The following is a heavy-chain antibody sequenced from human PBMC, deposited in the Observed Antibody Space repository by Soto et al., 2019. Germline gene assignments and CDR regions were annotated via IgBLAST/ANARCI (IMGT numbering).Heavy chain of an antibody. Sequence: QVQLVQSGAEVKKPGASVKVSCKSSGYTFSNYGIAWVRQAPGQGLEWVGWINVYRGNTNYAQKVQGRVTMTADTSTNTAYMELASLRSDDTAVYFCASGVVSSGYNFFRFDPWGQGTLVTVSS. V-gene: IGHV1-18*01. J-gene: IGHJ5*02. CDR1: GYTFSNYG. D-gene: IGHD6-19*01. CDR3: ASGVVSSGYNFFRFDP. CDR2: INVYRGNT.